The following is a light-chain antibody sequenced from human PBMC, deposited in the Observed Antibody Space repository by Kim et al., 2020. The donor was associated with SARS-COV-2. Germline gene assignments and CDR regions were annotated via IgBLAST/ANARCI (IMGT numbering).Light chain of an antibody. CDR2: RAS. J-gene: IGKJ2*01. V-gene: IGKV3-15*01. CDR1: QSVGDK. Sequence: SVSPGERAPLTGRASQSVGDKLNWYHQKPAQAPRLLIYRASARAAGVPAGVSGSGSGTDFTLTISSLQSEDSAVYYCQQHNDWPYTFGQGTKLEI. CDR3: QQHNDWPYT.